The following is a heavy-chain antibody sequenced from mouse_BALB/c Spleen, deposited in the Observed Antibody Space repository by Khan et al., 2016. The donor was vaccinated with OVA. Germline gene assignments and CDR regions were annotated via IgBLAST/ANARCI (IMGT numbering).Heavy chain of an antibody. CDR1: GYSFSSYY. Sequence: VQLQQSGPELMKPGSSVKISCKASGYSFSSYYIHWVMQSHGKSLEWIGYIDPFSGGTNYNQKFKGKATLTVDRSSSTAYIHLSNLTSEDSAVYFCTRHGYVACFTYWGQGTLVTVSA. CDR2: IDPFSGGT. CDR3: TRHGYVACFTY. D-gene: IGHD2-2*01. V-gene: IGHV1S135*01. J-gene: IGHJ3*01.